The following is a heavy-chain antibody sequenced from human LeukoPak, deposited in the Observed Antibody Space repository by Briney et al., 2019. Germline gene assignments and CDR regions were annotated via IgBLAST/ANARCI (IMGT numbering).Heavy chain of an antibody. CDR3: AKEAVCSGGSCYNPYFDY. V-gene: IGHV3-30*18. Sequence: GGSLRLSCAASGFTFSRYGMHWVRQAPGKGLEWVAVISYDGSNKYYADSVKGRFTISRDNSKNTLYLQMNSLRAEDTAVYYCAKEAVCSGGSCYNPYFDYWGQGTLVTVSS. J-gene: IGHJ4*02. CDR2: ISYDGSNK. CDR1: GFTFSRYG. D-gene: IGHD2-15*01.